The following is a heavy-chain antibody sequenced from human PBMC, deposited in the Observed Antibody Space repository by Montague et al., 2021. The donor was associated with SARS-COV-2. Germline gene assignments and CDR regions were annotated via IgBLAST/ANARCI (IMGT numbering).Heavy chain of an antibody. V-gene: IGHV4-4*02. CDR2: IYHGGST. CDR3: ARRVPWVTMIVVVAYFDY. J-gene: IGHJ4*02. D-gene: IGHD3-22*01. CDR1: GGSISSSNW. Sequence: SETLSLTCAVSGGSISSSNWWSWVRQPPGKGLEWIGEIYHGGSTNYNPSLKSRVTISVDKSKNQFSLKLSSVTAADTAVYYCARRVPWVTMIVVVAYFDYWGQGTLVTVSS.